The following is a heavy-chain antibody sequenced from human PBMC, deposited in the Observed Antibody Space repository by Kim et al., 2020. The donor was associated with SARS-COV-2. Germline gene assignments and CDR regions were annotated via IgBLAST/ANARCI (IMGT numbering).Heavy chain of an antibody. CDR1: GFTVSSNY. J-gene: IGHJ5*02. Sequence: GGSLRLSCAASGFTVSSNYMNWVRQAPGKGLEWVSIIYSGGSTHYVDSVKGRFTISRDNSKNTLYLQMNSLRAEDTAVYFCARATWVASWLDPWGQGALVTVSS. V-gene: IGHV3-53*01. CDR3: ARATWVASWLDP. D-gene: IGHD1-26*01. CDR2: IYSGGST.